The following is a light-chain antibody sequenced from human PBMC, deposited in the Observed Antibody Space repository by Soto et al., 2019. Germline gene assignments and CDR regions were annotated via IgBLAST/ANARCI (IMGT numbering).Light chain of an antibody. J-gene: IGKJ1*01. Sequence: EIVMTQSPATLSVSPGERATLSCRASQTISSNLAWYQQRPGQAPRLLISGASTRASGIPARFSGSGSGTEFTLTISSLQSEDFAVYYCQQYNTWPPWTFGQGTKVDI. CDR1: QTISSN. CDR2: GAS. CDR3: QQYNTWPPWT. V-gene: IGKV3-15*01.